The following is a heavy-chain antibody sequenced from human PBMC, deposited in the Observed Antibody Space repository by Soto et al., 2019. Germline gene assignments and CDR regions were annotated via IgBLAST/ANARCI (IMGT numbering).Heavy chain of an antibody. Sequence: SETLSLTCTVSGGSISSYYWSWIRQPPGKGLEWIGYIYYSGSTNYNPSLKSRVTISVDTSKNQFSLKLSSVTAADTAVYYCARDRREVVPAAIGAFDYYYYYGMDVWGQGTTVTVSS. CDR2: IYYSGST. V-gene: IGHV4-59*01. CDR3: ARDRREVVPAAIGAFDYYYYYGMDV. CDR1: GGSISSYY. J-gene: IGHJ6*02. D-gene: IGHD2-2*02.